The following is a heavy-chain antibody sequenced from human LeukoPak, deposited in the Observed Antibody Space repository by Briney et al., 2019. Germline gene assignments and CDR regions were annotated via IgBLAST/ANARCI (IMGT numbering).Heavy chain of an antibody. CDR3: AKGDYDFWSGYYQLKFDY. D-gene: IGHD3-3*01. CDR2: IYSGGST. Sequence: GSLRLSCAASGFTVSSNYMSWVRQAPGKGLEWVSVIYSGGSTYYADSVKGRFTISRDNSKNTLYLQMNSLRAEDTAVYYCAKGDYDFWSGYYQLKFDYWGQGTLVTVSS. CDR1: GFTVSSNY. J-gene: IGHJ4*02. V-gene: IGHV3-53*01.